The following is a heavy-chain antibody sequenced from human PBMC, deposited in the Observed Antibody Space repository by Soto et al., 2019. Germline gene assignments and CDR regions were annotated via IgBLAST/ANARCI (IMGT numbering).Heavy chain of an antibody. V-gene: IGHV4-30-2*01. Sequence: PSETLSPTFAGSGCSIRRGGHSWSWIRQPPRKGLEWIGDIYHSGNTYYTPSLKRRVTISVDGSRNQFALKLASVTAADTAIYYCARYTIITACAPYIDVGGQGTPVTLSS. D-gene: IGHD3-9*01. CDR2: IYHSGNT. CDR1: GCSIRRGGHS. CDR3: ARYTIITACAPYIDV. J-gene: IGHJ4*02.